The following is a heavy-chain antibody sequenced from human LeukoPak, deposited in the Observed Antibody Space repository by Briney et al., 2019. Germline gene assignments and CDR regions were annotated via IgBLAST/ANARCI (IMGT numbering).Heavy chain of an antibody. CDR3: AVSSDYYVTPHWYFDL. CDR1: GGSIRNNRYY. D-gene: IGHD3-10*02. Sequence: PSETLSLTCTVSGGSIRNNRYYWGWIRQPPGKGLEWIANLYSNGNTYYNPSLQSRVTISVDTSKNQFSLKLSSVTAADTAVYYCAVSSDYYVTPHWYFDLWGRGTLVTVSS. J-gene: IGHJ2*01. V-gene: IGHV4-39*07. CDR2: LYSNGNT.